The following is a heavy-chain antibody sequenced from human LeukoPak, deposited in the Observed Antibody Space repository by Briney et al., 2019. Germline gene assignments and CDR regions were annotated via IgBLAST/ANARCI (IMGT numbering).Heavy chain of an antibody. J-gene: IGHJ4*02. CDR3: AHRLTSEYGSSWRYSDY. Sequence: SGPTLAHPRQPLTLTYTFPGFLLRTYGVGVGWIRQPPEKALECLALIHWNDDKRYIPSLKRRPTITKDTSKNQVVLTMTNMAAVDTATYYCAHRLTSEYGSSWRYSDYWGQGTLVTVSS. V-gene: IGHV2-5*01. CDR2: IHWNDDK. D-gene: IGHD2-2*01. CDR1: GFLLRTYGVG.